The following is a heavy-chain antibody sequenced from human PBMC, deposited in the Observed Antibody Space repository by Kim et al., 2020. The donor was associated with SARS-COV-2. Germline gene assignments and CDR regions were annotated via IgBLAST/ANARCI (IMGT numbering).Heavy chain of an antibody. V-gene: IGHV3-7*01. J-gene: IGHJ6*02. CDR2: INQDGSAK. CDR1: GFTFSSYW. Sequence: GGSLRLSCAASGFTFSSYWMSWVRQAPGKGLEWVANINQDGSAKYYVDSVKGRFTISRDNAKNSLYLQLNSLRAEDTAVYYCARDGGVKPGSRPGGYGMDVWGQGTTVTVSS. CDR3: ARDGGVKPGSRPGGYGMDV. D-gene: IGHD3-10*01.